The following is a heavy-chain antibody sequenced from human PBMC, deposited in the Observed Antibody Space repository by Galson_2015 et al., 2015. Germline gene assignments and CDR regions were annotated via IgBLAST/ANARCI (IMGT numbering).Heavy chain of an antibody. CDR3: ARDPWRGSYKVFYFDH. V-gene: IGHV3-48*02. Sequence: SLRLSCAASGFTFSSYTISWVRQAPGKGLEWVSYISSSSATIYYADSVKGRFTISRDNAKNSLYLQMNSLRDEDTTVYYCARDPWRGSYKVFYFDHWGQGTLVTVSS. J-gene: IGHJ4*02. CDR1: GFTFSSYT. D-gene: IGHD1-26*01. CDR2: ISSSSATI.